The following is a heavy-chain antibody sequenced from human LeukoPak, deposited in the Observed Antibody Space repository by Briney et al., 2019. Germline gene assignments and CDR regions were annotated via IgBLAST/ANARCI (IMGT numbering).Heavy chain of an antibody. CDR2: IIPILGIA. CDR1: GGTFSSYT. D-gene: IGHD1-26*01. J-gene: IGHJ4*02. V-gene: IGHV1-69*02. CDR3: ASTPDILVGATPY. Sequence: EASVKVSCXASGGTFSSYTISWVRLAPGQGLEWMGRIIPILGIANYAQKFQGRVTITADKSTSTAYMELSSLRSEDTAVYYCASTPDILVGATPYWGQGTLVTVSS.